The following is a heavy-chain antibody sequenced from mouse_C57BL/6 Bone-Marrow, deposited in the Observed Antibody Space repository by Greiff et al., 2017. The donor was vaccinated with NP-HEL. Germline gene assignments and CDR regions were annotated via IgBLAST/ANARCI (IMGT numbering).Heavy chain of an antibody. V-gene: IGHV1-59*01. CDR2: IDPSDSYT. D-gene: IGHD1-1*01. J-gene: IGHJ2*01. CDR3: ARARITTVVADYFDY. CDR1: GYTFTSYW. Sequence: QVQLQQPGAELVRPGTSVKLSCKASGYTFTSYWMHWVKQRPGQGLEWIGVIDPSDSYTNYNQKFKGEATLTVDTSSSTAYMQLSSLTSEDSAVYYCARARITTVVADYFDYWGQGTTLTVSS.